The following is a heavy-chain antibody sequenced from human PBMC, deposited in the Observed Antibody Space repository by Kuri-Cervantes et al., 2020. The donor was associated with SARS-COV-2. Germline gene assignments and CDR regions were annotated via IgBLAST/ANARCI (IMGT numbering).Heavy chain of an antibody. V-gene: IGHV3-15*01. CDR2: IKSKTDGGTT. CDR1: GFTFSNAW. D-gene: IGHD2-15*01. J-gene: IGHJ4*02. Sequence: GESLKISCAASGFTFSNAWMSWVRQAPGKGLEWVGRIKSKTDGGTTDYAAPVKGRFTISRDDSKNTLYLQMISLRAEDTAVYYCARESPVPHGGTLDYWGQGTLVTVSS. CDR3: ARESPVPHGGTLDY.